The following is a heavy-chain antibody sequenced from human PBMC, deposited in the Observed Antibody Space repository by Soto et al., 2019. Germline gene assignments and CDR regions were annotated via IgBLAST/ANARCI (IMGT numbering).Heavy chain of an antibody. V-gene: IGHV6-1*01. CDR3: ARGAALAGKDYFDY. D-gene: IGHD6-19*01. CDR1: GDSVSSNGYA. Sequence: SKTLSVTCAISGDSVSSNGYAWNWIRQSPSRGLEWLGRTYYRSKWYNDYAVSVKSRITINPDTSKNQFSLQLNSVTPGDTAVYYCARGAALAGKDYFDYWGHGTLVTVSS. CDR2: TYYRSKWYN. J-gene: IGHJ4*01.